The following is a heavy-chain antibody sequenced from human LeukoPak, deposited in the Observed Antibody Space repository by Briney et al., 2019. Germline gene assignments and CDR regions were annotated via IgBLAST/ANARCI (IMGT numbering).Heavy chain of an antibody. Sequence: GGSLRLSCAASGFTFSSSAMSWVRQAPGKGLEWVSNISGRGSGGSTYYADSVKGRFTISRDNSKNTLYLQMNSLRAEDTAVYYCARAGDYYGSGSYYTYYYMDVWGKRTTVTISS. D-gene: IGHD3-10*01. CDR1: GFTFSSSA. CDR3: ARAGDYYGSGSYYTYYYMDV. V-gene: IGHV3-23*01. CDR2: ISGRGSGGST. J-gene: IGHJ6*03.